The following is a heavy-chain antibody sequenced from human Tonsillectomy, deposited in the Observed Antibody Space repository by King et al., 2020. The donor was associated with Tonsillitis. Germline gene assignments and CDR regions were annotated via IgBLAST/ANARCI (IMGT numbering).Heavy chain of an antibody. Sequence: QLVQSGAEVKKPGESLKIFCMFSGYNFTTYWIGWVRQIPGKGLEWMGIIYPDDSDARYSPSFQGQVSMSADKSILTAYLQCSSLNASDTAIFYCARGEGFDFDYWGQGTLVTVSS. CDR1: GYNFTTYW. J-gene: IGHJ4*02. V-gene: IGHV5-51*01. D-gene: IGHD3-16*01. CDR3: ARGEGFDFDY. CDR2: IYPDDSDA.